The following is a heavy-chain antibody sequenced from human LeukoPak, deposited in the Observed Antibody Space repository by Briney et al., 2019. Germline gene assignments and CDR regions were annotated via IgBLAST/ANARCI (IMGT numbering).Heavy chain of an antibody. D-gene: IGHD6-6*01. Sequence: SETLSLTCTVSGGSISSSSYYWGWIRQPPGKGLEWIGSIYYSGSTYYNPSLKSRVTISVDTSKNQFSLKLSSVTAADTAVYYCARENFSTSPSIAARPMDYWGQGTLVTVSS. CDR1: GGSISSSSYY. V-gene: IGHV4-39*07. CDR3: ARENFSTSPSIAARPMDY. CDR2: IYYSGST. J-gene: IGHJ4*02.